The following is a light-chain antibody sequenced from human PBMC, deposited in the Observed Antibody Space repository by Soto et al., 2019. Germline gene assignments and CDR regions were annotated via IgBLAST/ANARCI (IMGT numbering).Light chain of an antibody. CDR2: DAS. J-gene: IGKJ4*01. CDR3: QQRRTWPLT. Sequence: EIVLTQSPATLSLSPGERATLSCRASQSISSYLAWYQQKPGQAPRLLIFDASHRATGIPPRFLGSGSGTDFTLTISSLDPEDSAVYYCQQRRTWPLTFGGGTKVEIK. CDR1: QSISSY. V-gene: IGKV3-11*01.